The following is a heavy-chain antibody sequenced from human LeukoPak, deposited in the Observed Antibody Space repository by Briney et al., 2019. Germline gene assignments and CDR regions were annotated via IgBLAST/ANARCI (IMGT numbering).Heavy chain of an antibody. D-gene: IGHD5-12*01. CDR1: GFTFRTYG. CDR3: AKGLRGHSD. V-gene: IGHV3-23*01. J-gene: IGHJ4*02. Sequence: PGGSLRLPCAASGFTFRTYGMTWVRQAPGKGLEWVSAITGSGLNTYYTDSVKGRFTISRDNSKNTLYLQMNSLRVEDTAVYYCAKGLRGHSDWGQGTLVTVSS. CDR2: ITGSGLNT.